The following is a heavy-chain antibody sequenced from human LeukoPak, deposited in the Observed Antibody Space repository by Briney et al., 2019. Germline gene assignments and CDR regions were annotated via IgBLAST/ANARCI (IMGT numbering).Heavy chain of an antibody. Sequence: PGGSLRLSCVVSGFTFSSYSMSWVRRAPGKGLEWVANIKQDGSEKYYVDSVKGRFTISRDNAKNSLYLQMNSLRDEDTAVYYCARVRGSGSRDYWGQGSLVTVSS. J-gene: IGHJ4*02. V-gene: IGHV3-7*03. CDR2: IKQDGSEK. CDR1: GFTFSSYS. D-gene: IGHD3-10*01. CDR3: ARVRGSGSRDY.